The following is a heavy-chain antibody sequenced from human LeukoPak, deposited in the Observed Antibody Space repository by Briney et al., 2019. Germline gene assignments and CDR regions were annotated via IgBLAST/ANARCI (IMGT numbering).Heavy chain of an antibody. D-gene: IGHD4-17*01. V-gene: IGHV3-30*02. Sequence: GGSPRLSCAASGFTFSSYGMHWVRQAPGKGLEWVAFIGYDGSNKYYVDSVKGRFTISRDNSKNTLYLQMNSLRAEDTAVYYCAHYGDYCRWGQGTLVTVPS. J-gene: IGHJ4*02. CDR1: GFTFSSYG. CDR2: IGYDGSNK. CDR3: AHYGDYCR.